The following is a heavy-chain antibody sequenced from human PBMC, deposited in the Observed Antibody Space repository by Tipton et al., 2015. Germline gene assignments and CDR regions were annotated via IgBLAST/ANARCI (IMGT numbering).Heavy chain of an antibody. CDR2: MNPNSGNT. CDR1: GYTFSSFD. V-gene: IGHV1-8*01. J-gene: IGHJ4*02. CDR3: ARGSYFDK. Sequence: QLVQSGAEVKKPGASVKVSCKASGYTFSSFDIHWVRQATGQGLEWMGWMNPNSGNTIFSQKFQDRVTMTRDTSTSTAYMELRSLRSDDTAVYYCARGSYFDKWGQGTLVTVSS.